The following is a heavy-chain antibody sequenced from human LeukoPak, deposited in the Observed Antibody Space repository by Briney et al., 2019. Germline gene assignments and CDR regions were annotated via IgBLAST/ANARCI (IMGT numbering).Heavy chain of an antibody. V-gene: IGHV3-11*01. D-gene: IGHD3-10*01. CDR2: ISSSGGTI. CDR3: ARSRDTEYNWFDP. Sequence: PGGSLRLSCAASGFTFSDYYMSWIRQAPGKGLEWVSYISSSGGTIYYADSVKGRLTISRDNAKNSLHLQMNSLRAEDTAVYYCARSRDTEYNWFDPWGQGTLVTVSS. J-gene: IGHJ5*02. CDR1: GFTFSDYY.